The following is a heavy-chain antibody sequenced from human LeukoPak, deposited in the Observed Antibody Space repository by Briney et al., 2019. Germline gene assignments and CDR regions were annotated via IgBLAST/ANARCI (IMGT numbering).Heavy chain of an antibody. CDR3: ARVAIRGAFDI. D-gene: IGHD3-22*01. J-gene: IGHJ3*02. Sequence: SETLSLTCTVSGGSINSYYWSWIRQPPGKGLEWIGYIYYSGSTNYNPSLKSRVTISVDTSKNQFSLKLSSVTAADTAVYYCARVAIRGAFDIWGQGTMVTVSS. CDR1: GGSINSYY. V-gene: IGHV4-59*01. CDR2: IYYSGST.